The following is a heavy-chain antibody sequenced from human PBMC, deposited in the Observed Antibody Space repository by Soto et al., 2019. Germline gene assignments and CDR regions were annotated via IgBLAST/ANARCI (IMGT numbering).Heavy chain of an antibody. Sequence: SETLSLTCTVSGGSIISYYWSWILQPPWKGLEWIGYIYYSGSTNYNPSLKSRVTISVDTSKNQFSLKLSSVTAADTAVYYCARQIAARRRYYYYYMDVWGKGTTVTVSS. D-gene: IGHD6-6*01. CDR2: IYYSGST. CDR3: ARQIAARRRYYYYYMDV. J-gene: IGHJ6*03. CDR1: GGSIISYY. V-gene: IGHV4-59*08.